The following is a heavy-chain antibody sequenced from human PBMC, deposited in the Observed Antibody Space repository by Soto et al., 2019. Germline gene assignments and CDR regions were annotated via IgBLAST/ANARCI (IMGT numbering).Heavy chain of an antibody. CDR3: AHRRPGYYFDY. CDR1: GISLSTSGVG. J-gene: IGHJ4*02. V-gene: IGHV2-5*02. Sequence: QITLKESGPALVKPTQTLTLTCTFSGISLSTSGVGVGWIRQPPGKALEWLALIYWDDDNRYSPSLKSRLTITKNTTKNQVVLTMTNMDPEDTATYFCAHRRPGYYFDYWGQGSMVTVSS. CDR2: IYWDDDN.